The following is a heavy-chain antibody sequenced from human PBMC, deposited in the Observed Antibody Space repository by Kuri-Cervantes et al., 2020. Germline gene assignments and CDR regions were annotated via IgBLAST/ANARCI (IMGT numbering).Heavy chain of an antibody. CDR1: GFTFGSYG. CDR3: ARDPSGSPGY. D-gene: IGHD1-26*01. CDR2: IWYDGSNK. Sequence: GESLKISCAASGFTFGSYGMHWVRQAPGKGLEWVAVIWYDGSNKYYADSVKGRFTISRDNARDSLYLQMNSLRDEDTAVYYCARDPSGSPGYWGQGTLVTVSS. V-gene: IGHV3-33*01. J-gene: IGHJ4*02.